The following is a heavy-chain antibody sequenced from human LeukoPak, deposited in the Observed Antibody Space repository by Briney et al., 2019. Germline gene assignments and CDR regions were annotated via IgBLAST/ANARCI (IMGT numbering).Heavy chain of an antibody. D-gene: IGHD2-8*02. CDR1: GYSFTSNY. CDR3: ATVGGVLLGPQQTYYFDY. Sequence: ASVKVSCKASGYSFTSNYIHWVRQAPGQGLEWMGMIYPRDGSTSYAQKFQGRVTVTRDTSTSTVHMELSGLRSEDTAVYYCATVGGVLLGPQQTYYFDYWGQGTLVTVSS. V-gene: IGHV1-46*01. CDR2: IYPRDGST. J-gene: IGHJ4*02.